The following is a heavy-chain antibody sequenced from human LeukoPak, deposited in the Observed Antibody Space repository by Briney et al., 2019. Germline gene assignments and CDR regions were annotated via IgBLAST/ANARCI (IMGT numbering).Heavy chain of an antibody. CDR1: GLTFSSYA. CDR3: AKVYCTNGVCYEFDY. V-gene: IGHV3-23*01. J-gene: IGHJ4*02. Sequence: GGSLRLSCAASGLTFSSYAMSWVRQAPGKGLEWVSAISGSGGSTYYADSVKGRFTISRDNSKNTLYLQMNSLRAEDTAVYYCAKVYCTNGVCYEFDYWGQGTLVTVSS. D-gene: IGHD2-8*01. CDR2: ISGSGGST.